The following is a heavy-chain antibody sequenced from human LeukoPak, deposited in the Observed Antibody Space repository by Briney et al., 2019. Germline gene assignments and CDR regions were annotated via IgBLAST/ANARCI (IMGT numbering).Heavy chain of an antibody. CDR3: AKPVRGSNRPYYFDY. Sequence: GGSLSLSCAASGFTFSSYAMSWVRQAPGKGLEWVSAISGSGGSTFYADSVKGRFTISRDNSKNTLYLQMNSLRAEDTAVYYCAKPVRGSNRPYYFDYWGQGTLATVSS. CDR1: GFTFSSYA. D-gene: IGHD1-26*01. V-gene: IGHV3-23*01. J-gene: IGHJ4*02. CDR2: ISGSGGST.